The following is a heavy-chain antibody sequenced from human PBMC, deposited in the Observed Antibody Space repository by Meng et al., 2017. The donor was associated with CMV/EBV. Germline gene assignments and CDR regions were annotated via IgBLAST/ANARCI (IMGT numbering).Heavy chain of an antibody. D-gene: IGHD3-3*01. Sequence: ASVKVSCKVSGYTLTELSMHWVRQAPGKGLEWMGGFDPEDGETIYAQKFQGRVTMTEDTSTDTAYMELSSLRSEDTAVYYCAADGDFWRGYYWFDPWGQGTLVTVSS. CDR2: FDPEDGET. J-gene: IGHJ5*02. CDR3: AADGDFWRGYYWFDP. CDR1: GYTLTELS. V-gene: IGHV1-24*01.